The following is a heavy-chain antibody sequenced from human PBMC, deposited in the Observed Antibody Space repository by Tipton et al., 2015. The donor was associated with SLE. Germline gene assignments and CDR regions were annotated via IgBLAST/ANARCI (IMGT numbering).Heavy chain of an antibody. Sequence: SLRLSCAASGFTFSDYYMSWIRQAPGKGLEWVSYISSSSSYTNYADSVKGRFTISRDNAKNSLYLQMNSLRAEDTAVYYCARDRGDFWSGSYYYYYMDVWGKGTTVTVSS. CDR3: ARDRGDFWSGSYYYYYMDV. D-gene: IGHD3-3*01. CDR1: GFTFSDYY. V-gene: IGHV3-11*05. J-gene: IGHJ6*03. CDR2: ISSSSSYT.